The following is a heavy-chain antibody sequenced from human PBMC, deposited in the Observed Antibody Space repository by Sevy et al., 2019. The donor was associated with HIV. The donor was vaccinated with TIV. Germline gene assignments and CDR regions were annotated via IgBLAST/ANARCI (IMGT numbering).Heavy chain of an antibody. J-gene: IGHJ4*02. CDR3: ARHGPHIVGATRKYYFDY. CDR1: GGSISSSSYY. CDR2: IYYSGST. V-gene: IGHV4-39*01. Sequence: SETLSLTCTVSGGSISSSSYYWGWIRQPPGKGLEWIGSIYYSGSTYYNPSLKSRVTISVDTSKNQFSLKLSSVTAAYTAVYYCARHGPHIVGATRKYYFDYWGQGTLVTVSS. D-gene: IGHD1-26*01.